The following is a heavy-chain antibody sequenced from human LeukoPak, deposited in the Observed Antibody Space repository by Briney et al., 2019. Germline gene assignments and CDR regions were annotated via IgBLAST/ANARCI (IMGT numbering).Heavy chain of an antibody. V-gene: IGHV3-7*01. CDR3: ARRRYYYDSSGYYYQTYYFDY. CDR2: ITQGGREN. D-gene: IGHD3-22*01. CDR1: GFTFTSNW. J-gene: IGHJ4*02. Sequence: GGSLRLSCAASGFTFTSNWMSRVRQAPGKGLKSVANITQGGRENYYVDAVKGRFTISRDNAKNSLYLQMNSLRAEDTAVYYCARRRYYYDSSGYYYQTYYFDYWGQGTLVTVSS.